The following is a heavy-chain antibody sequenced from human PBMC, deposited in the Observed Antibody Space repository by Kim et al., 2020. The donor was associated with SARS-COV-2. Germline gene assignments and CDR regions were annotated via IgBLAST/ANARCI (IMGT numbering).Heavy chain of an antibody. D-gene: IGHD3-22*01. CDR2: ISAYNGNT. V-gene: IGHV1-18*01. J-gene: IGHJ4*02. Sequence: ASVKVSCKASGYTFTSYGISWVRQAPGQGLEWMGWISAYNGNTNYAQKLQGRVTMTTDTSTSTAYMELRSLRSDDTAVYYCAGGNYYDSSGYYGFDYWGQGTLVTVSS. CDR1: GYTFTSYG. CDR3: AGGNYYDSSGYYGFDY.